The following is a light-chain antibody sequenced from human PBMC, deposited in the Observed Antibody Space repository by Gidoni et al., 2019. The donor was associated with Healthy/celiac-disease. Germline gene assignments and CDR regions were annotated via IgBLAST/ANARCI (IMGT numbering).Light chain of an antibody. J-gene: IGLJ2*01. CDR2: GNS. CDR1: SSNIGAGYD. CDR3: QSYDSSLSGSV. Sequence: QPVLTQPPSVSGAPGQRVTISCTASSSNIGAGYDGHWYQQLPGTAPNLLIYGNSNRPSGVPDRFAGSKSGTSASLAITGLQAEDEADYYCQSYDSSLSGSVFGGGTKLTVL. V-gene: IGLV1-40*01.